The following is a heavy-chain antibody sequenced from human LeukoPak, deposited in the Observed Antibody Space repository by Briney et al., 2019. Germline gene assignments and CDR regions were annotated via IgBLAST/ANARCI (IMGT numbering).Heavy chain of an antibody. Sequence: PSETLSLTCAVYGGSFSGYYWSWIRQPPGKGLEWIGEINHSGSTNYNPSLKSRVTISVDTSKNQFPLKLSSVTAADTAVYYCARDSGGVGGNWFDPWGQGTLVTVSS. CDR2: INHSGST. V-gene: IGHV4-34*01. CDR3: ARDSGGVGGNWFDP. J-gene: IGHJ5*02. CDR1: GGSFSGYY. D-gene: IGHD3-3*01.